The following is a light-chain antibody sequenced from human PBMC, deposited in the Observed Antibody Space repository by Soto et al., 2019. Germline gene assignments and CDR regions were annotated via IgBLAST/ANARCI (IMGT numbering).Light chain of an antibody. J-gene: IGKJ2*01. CDR2: AAS. Sequence: EIVLTQSPGTLSLSPGERATLSCRASQSVTSGNLAWYQQKPGQAPRLLIYAASSSATNIPDRFSGSGSGTAFTLTISRLEPEDFAVYSCQQYGSSPPYTFGQGTKLEIK. V-gene: IGKV3-20*01. CDR3: QQYGSSPPYT. CDR1: QSVTSGN.